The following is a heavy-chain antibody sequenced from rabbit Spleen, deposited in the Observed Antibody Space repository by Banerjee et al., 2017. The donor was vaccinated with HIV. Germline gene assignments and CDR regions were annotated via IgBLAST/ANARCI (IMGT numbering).Heavy chain of an antibody. CDR2: IDLLFGTT. J-gene: IGHJ3*01. Sequence: QEQLMESGGGLVQPGGSLKLSCKASGFDFSRTGVSWVRQAPGKGLEWIGYIDLLFGTTYYANWAKGRFTISKTSSTTVTLQMTSLTAADTATYFCARDDSSVSVYFTLWGQGTLVTVS. D-gene: IGHD1-1*01. CDR3: ARDDSSVSVYFTL. V-gene: IGHV1S39*01. CDR1: GFDFSRTG.